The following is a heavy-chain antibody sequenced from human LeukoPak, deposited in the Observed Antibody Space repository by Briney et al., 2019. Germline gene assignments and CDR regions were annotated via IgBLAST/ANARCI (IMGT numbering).Heavy chain of an antibody. V-gene: IGHV3-23*01. D-gene: IGHD3-16*01. J-gene: IGHJ4*02. CDR3: AKGGYYCDY. CDR2: ITGSGGST. CDR1: GFTFSSYV. Sequence: GGSLTLSCAASGFTFSSYVMSWVRQSPGKELEWVSAITGSGGSTYYADSVKGRFTISRDNSKNTLCLQMNSLRAEDTAIYYCAKGGYYCDYWGQDTVVSVPS.